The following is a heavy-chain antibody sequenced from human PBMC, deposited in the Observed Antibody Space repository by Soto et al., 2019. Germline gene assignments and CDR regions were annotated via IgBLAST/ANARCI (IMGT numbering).Heavy chain of an antibody. CDR2: IFHSGST. CDR1: GGSITSGGFY. V-gene: IGHV4-31*03. D-gene: IGHD6-13*01. J-gene: IGHJ5*02. CDR3: VRGGIAGNWFDP. Sequence: QVQLQESGPGLVKPSQTLSLTCSVSGGSITSGGFYWSWIRQHPGKGLEWIAYIFHSGSTDYNPSLKSRVIISADTSKNQFSLKLTSVTAADTAVYCCVRGGIAGNWFDPWGQGTLVTVSS.